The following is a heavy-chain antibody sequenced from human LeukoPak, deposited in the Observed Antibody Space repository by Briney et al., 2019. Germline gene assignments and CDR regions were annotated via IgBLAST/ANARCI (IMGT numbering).Heavy chain of an antibody. CDR1: GFTFSNFG. J-gene: IGHJ3*02. Sequence: GRSLRLSCAASGFTFSNFGMHWVRQAPGKGLEWVAVISYDGSLKHYLDSVKGRSTIPRDNSKNTLYLQMDSLRVEDTAVYYCAKKYSYGSGAGDALDIWGHGTLVTVSS. V-gene: IGHV3-30*18. CDR3: AKKYSYGSGAGDALDI. D-gene: IGHD3-10*01. CDR2: ISYDGSLK.